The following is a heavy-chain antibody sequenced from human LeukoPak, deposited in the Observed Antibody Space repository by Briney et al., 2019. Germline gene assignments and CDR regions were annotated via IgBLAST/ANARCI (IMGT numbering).Heavy chain of an antibody. Sequence: GASVKVSCKASGYTFTGYYMHWVRQAPGQGLEWMGGIIPIFGTANYAQKFQGRVTITADESTSTAYMELSSLRSEDTAVYYCARDGKEGQQLGKFDHWGQGTLVTVSS. D-gene: IGHD6-13*01. CDR2: IIPIFGTA. V-gene: IGHV1-69*13. CDR3: ARDGKEGQQLGKFDH. CDR1: GYTFTGYY. J-gene: IGHJ4*02.